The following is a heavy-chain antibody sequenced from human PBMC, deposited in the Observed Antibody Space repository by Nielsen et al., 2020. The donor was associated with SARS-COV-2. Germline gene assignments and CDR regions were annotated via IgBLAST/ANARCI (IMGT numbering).Heavy chain of an antibody. Sequence: WVRQAPGQGLEWMGWISGYNGDTNYAQKFQSRVTVTIDTSTSTAYMELRSLRSDDTAVYYCARILGYTMVRGEYGAHYYYYYGMDVWGQGTTVTVSS. D-gene: IGHD3-10*01. V-gene: IGHV1-18*01. CDR3: ARILGYTMVRGEYGAHYYYYYGMDV. J-gene: IGHJ6*02. CDR2: ISGYNGDT.